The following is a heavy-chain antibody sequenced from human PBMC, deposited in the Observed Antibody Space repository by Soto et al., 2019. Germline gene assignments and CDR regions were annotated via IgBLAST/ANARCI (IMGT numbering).Heavy chain of an antibody. CDR1: GLSFNIYA. CDR3: ARRGPGTYFDV. CDR2: IGTPDQT. V-gene: IGHV3-23*01. J-gene: IGHJ4*02. D-gene: IGHD1-1*01. Sequence: GGALRLSCVDSGLSFNIYAFNWVRQAPGKGLEWVSTIGTPDQTYYADSVKGRFTISRDDSRSTLYLHMSSLRAEDTAVYYCARRGPGTYFDVWGQGTLVTVSS.